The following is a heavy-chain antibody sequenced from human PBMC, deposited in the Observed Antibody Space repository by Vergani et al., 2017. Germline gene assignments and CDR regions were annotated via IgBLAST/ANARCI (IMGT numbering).Heavy chain of an antibody. CDR2: IKSTFDRGTT. J-gene: IGHJ6*02. CDR1: GFSFRNAW. CDR3: TTDPRYCGDGSCYWLRDHHYYGMDV. Sequence: EVQLVESGGGIVKPGGSLRLSCVASGFSFRNAWMNWVRRTPGKGLEWVCRIKSTFDRGTTYYAAAVKGRFTISRDDSKNTLFLQMNGLKTEDIGVYYCTTDPRYCGDGSCYWLRDHHYYGMDVWGQGTTVTVSS. D-gene: IGHD2-21*01. V-gene: IGHV3-15*01.